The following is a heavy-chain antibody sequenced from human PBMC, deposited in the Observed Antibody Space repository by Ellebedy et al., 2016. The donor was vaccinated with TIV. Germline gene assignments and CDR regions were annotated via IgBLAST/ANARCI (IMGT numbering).Heavy chain of an antibody. CDR2: INRNGGGT. Sequence: AASVKVSCKASGYTFTTYYMHWVRQAPGQGLEWMRLINRNGGGTNYAQKSQGRFTMTRDTSKSTVYIELSNLRSEDTAVYYCARHLGGRDAFDIWGQGTMVTVSS. J-gene: IGHJ3*02. D-gene: IGHD1-26*01. CDR3: ARHLGGRDAFDI. V-gene: IGHV1-46*01. CDR1: GYTFTTYY.